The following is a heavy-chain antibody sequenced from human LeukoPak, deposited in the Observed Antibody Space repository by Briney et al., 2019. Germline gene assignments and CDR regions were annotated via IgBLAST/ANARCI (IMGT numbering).Heavy chain of an antibody. D-gene: IGHD2/OR15-2a*01. Sequence: PGGSLRLSCAAFGNYWMHWVRQVPGKGLVWVSHINSDGSWTSYADSVKGRFTISKDNAKNTVYLQMNSLRAEDTAAYYCVSFYETYWGRGTLVTVSS. CDR1: GNYW. J-gene: IGHJ4*02. CDR2: INSDGSWT. CDR3: VSFYETY. V-gene: IGHV3-74*01.